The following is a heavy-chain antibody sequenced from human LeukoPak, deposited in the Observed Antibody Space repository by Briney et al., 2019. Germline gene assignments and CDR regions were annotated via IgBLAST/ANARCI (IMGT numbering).Heavy chain of an antibody. J-gene: IGHJ6*03. CDR3: ARDLLSTILGYYYMDV. Sequence: ETLSLTCTVSGYSISSGYYWGWIRQPPGKGLEWIGSIYHSGSTYYNPSLKSRVTISVDTSKNQFSLKLSSVTAADTAVYYCARDLLSTILGYYYMDVWGKGTTVTVSS. V-gene: IGHV4-38-2*02. CDR1: GYSISSGYY. CDR2: IYHSGST. D-gene: IGHD3-3*01.